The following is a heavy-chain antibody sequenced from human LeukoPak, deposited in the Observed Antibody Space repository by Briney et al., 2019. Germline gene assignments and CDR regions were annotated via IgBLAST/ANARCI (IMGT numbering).Heavy chain of an antibody. V-gene: IGHV3-23*01. CDR3: ANWIGSSSRDY. D-gene: IGHD6-6*01. CDR1: GFTFSTYA. CDR2: INSNGDEI. J-gene: IGHJ4*02. Sequence: QPGGSLRLSCAASGFTFSTYAMSWVRQAPGKGLEWVSGINSNGDEIYYADSVRGRFTISRDNSNNALYLQMDRLRAEDTAVYYCANWIGSSSRDYWGQGTLVTVSS.